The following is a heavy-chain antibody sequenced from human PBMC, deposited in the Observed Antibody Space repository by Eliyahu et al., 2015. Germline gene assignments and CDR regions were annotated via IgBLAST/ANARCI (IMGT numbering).Heavy chain of an antibody. CDR1: GFTFSTYG. Sequence: EVQLLESGXGLVQPGGSLRLSCAASGFTFSTYGMSWVRQAXGKGLEWVSSISGSDGSTYYADSVKGRFTISRDDSKNTLYLQMNSLRAEDTAVYYCSKSQWELPNWGQGALVTVSS. J-gene: IGHJ4*02. D-gene: IGHD1-26*01. CDR2: ISGSDGST. V-gene: IGHV3-23*01. CDR3: SKSQWELPN.